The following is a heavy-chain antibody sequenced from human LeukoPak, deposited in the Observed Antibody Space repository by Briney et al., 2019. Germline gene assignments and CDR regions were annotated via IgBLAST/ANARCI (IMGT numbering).Heavy chain of an antibody. CDR2: ISTFNGDT. CDR1: GYTFIRYA. D-gene: IGHD6-19*01. CDR3: ARDPSNSSGWRAWGDY. V-gene: IGHV1-18*01. J-gene: IGHJ4*02. Sequence: ASVKVSCKASGYTFIRYAITWVRQAPGQGLEWMGWISTFNGDTNYAQKLQGRVTMTTDTPTTTAYMELRSLTSDDTAVYYCARDPSNSSGWRAWGDYWGQGTLVTVSS.